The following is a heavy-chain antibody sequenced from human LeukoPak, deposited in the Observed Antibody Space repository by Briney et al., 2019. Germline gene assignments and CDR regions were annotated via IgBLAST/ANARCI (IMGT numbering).Heavy chain of an antibody. CDR2: VYYSGST. J-gene: IGHJ4*02. CDR3: ARDPFITIFGVVIRRDY. CDR1: GGSISSNNYY. D-gene: IGHD3-3*01. Sequence: SETLSLTCTVSGGSISSNNYYWGWIRQPPGKGLEWIGNVYYSGSTYYNLSLKSRVTISVDTSKNQFSLKLSSVTAADTAMYYCARDPFITIFGVVIRRDYWGQGTLVTVSS. V-gene: IGHV4-39*07.